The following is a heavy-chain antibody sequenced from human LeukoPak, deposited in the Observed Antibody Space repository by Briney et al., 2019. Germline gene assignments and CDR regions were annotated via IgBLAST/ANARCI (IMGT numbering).Heavy chain of an antibody. CDR1: GFTFSSYA. V-gene: IGHV3-23*01. CDR3: VKDHGWLLYS. Sequence: GGSLRLSCAASGFTFSSYAMSWVRQAPGKGLEWVSGISLDGATTYYAGSVEGPFTISRDNSKNTLYLQMNSLRADDTAVYYCVKDHGWLLYSWGQGTLVTVSS. D-gene: IGHD3-9*01. CDR2: ISLDGATT. J-gene: IGHJ4*02.